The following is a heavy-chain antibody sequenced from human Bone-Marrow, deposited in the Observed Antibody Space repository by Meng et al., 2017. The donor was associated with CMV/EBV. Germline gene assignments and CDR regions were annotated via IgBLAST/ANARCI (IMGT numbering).Heavy chain of an antibody. V-gene: IGHV1-69*05. CDR3: ARDPFSDSYSSSWEFSQFDY. Sequence: SVKVSCKTSGGTFSGYAISWVRQAPGQGLEWMGGIIPIFGTANYAQKFQGRVTMTTDTSTSTAYMELRSLRSDDTAVYYCARDPFSDSYSSSWEFSQFDYWGQGTLVTVSS. CDR1: GGTFSGYA. CDR2: IIPIFGTA. D-gene: IGHD6-13*01. J-gene: IGHJ4*02.